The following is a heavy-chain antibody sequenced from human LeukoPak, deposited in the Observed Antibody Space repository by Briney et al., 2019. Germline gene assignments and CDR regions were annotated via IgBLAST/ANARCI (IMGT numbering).Heavy chain of an antibody. Sequence: GGSLRLSCAASGFIFSSYWMSWVRQAPGKGLEWVANIKKDGSEKYYVDSVKGRFTISRDNTKNSLYLQMNSLRADDMAVYYCARGDPIYDFWSGGDYWGQGSLVTVSS. CDR3: ARGDPIYDFWSGGDY. D-gene: IGHD3-3*01. V-gene: IGHV3-7*01. CDR1: GFIFSSYW. CDR2: IKKDGSEK. J-gene: IGHJ4*02.